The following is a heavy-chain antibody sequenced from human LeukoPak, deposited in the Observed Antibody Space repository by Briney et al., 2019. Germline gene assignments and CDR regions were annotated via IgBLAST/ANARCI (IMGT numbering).Heavy chain of an antibody. CDR2: IRYDGSNK. CDR3: ARGGYGGNSVFRAFDY. D-gene: IGHD4-23*01. Sequence: GGSLRLSCAASGFTFSSYGMHWVRQAPGKGLEWVAFIRYDGSNKYYADSVKGRFTISRDNAKNSLYLQMNSLRAEDTAVYYCARGGYGGNSVFRAFDYWGQGTLVTVSS. J-gene: IGHJ4*02. V-gene: IGHV3-30*02. CDR1: GFTFSSYG.